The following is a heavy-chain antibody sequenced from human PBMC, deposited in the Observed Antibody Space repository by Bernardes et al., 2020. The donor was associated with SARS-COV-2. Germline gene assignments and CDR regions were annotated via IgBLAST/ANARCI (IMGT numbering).Heavy chain of an antibody. J-gene: IGHJ5*02. Sequence: SEPLSLTCAVYGGSFSGYYWSWIRQPPGKGLEWIGEINHSGSTNYNPSLKSRVTISVDTSKNQFSLKLSSVTAADTAVYYCATFTSAMGFDPWGQGTLVTVSS. CDR1: GGSFSGYY. CDR3: ATFTSAMGFDP. D-gene: IGHD5-18*01. V-gene: IGHV4-34*01. CDR2: INHSGST.